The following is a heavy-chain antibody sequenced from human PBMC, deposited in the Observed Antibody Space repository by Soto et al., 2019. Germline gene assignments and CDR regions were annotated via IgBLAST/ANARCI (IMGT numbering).Heavy chain of an antibody. CDR1: GFTFSGYN. D-gene: IGHD2-2*03. CDR2: ISSTNSTK. J-gene: IGHJ5*02. Sequence: GGSLRLSCAASGFTFSGYNMNWVRQAPGKGLEWVSYISSTNSTKYYADSVKGRFTISRDNPKNSLYLQMNSLRDEDTAVYYCARDLGYCVSPSCDLFDPWGQGTLVTVSS. CDR3: ARDLGYCVSPSCDLFDP. V-gene: IGHV3-48*02.